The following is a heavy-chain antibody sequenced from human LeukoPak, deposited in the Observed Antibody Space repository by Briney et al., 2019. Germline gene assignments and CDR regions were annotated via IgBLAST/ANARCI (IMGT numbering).Heavy chain of an antibody. CDR1: GFTFSSYS. J-gene: IGHJ3*02. Sequence: PGGSLRLSCAASGFTFSSYSMNWVRQAPGKGLEWVSAISGSGGSTYYADSVKGRFTIFRDNSKNMLYLQMNTLRAEDTAVYYCAKGSGFWSGYDAFDIWGQGTMVTVSS. CDR2: ISGSGGST. D-gene: IGHD3-3*01. CDR3: AKGSGFWSGYDAFDI. V-gene: IGHV3-23*01.